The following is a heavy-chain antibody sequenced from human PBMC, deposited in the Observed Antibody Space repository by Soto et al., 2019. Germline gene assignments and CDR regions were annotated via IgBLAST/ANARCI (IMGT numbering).Heavy chain of an antibody. CDR1: GFTFSSYG. J-gene: IGHJ4*02. D-gene: IGHD2-8*02. Sequence: QVQLVESGGGVVQPGRSLRLSCAASGFTFSSYGMHWVRQAPGKGLEWVAVISKDGSVKYYADSVKGRFTISRENSENTLNLKMNSLGAENTAVYYYTGEVASGYWGQGTLVNVSS. V-gene: IGHV3-30*03. CDR3: TGEVASGY. CDR2: ISKDGSVK.